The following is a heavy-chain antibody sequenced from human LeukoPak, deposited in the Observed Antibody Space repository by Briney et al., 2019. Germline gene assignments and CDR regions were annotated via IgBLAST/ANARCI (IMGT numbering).Heavy chain of an antibody. V-gene: IGHV4-59*01. J-gene: IGHJ4*02. CDR2: IYDTGNT. CDR3: ASGETGSTLGGY. CDR1: GGPLSAYY. D-gene: IGHD1-1*01. Sequence: SETLSLTCTVSGGPLSAYYWTRIRQPPGKGLEWIGYIYDTGNTNYNPSLKSRVTISVATSKNQFSLKLTSVTAADTAVYYCASGETGSTLGGYWGQGTLVTVSS.